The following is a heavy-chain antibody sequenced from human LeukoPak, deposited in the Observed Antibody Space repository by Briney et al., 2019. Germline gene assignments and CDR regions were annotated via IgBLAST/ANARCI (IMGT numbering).Heavy chain of an antibody. CDR2: IKEDGDEK. J-gene: IGHJ4*02. Sequence: GGSLRLSCAASGFTFSNYWMSWVRQAPGKGLEWVANIKEDGDEKYYVDSVKGRFTISRDNAKNSLYLQMNSLRSDDTAVYYCASADYYDSSGYYGYWGQGTLVTVSS. D-gene: IGHD3-22*01. CDR1: GFTFSNYW. CDR3: ASADYYDSSGYYGY. V-gene: IGHV3-7*03.